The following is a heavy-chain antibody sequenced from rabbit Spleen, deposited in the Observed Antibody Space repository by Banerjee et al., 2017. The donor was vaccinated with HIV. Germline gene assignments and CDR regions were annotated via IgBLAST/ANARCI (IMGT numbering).Heavy chain of an antibody. Sequence: QEQLEESGGDLVKPEGSLTLTCTASGFSFSSNYYMCWVRQAPGKGLEWIACIYAGSSGSTVYASWAGGRFTISKTSSTTVTLQMTSLTAADTATYFCARGSATMTMVITGYYFNLWGPGTLVTVS. D-gene: IGHD2-1*01. V-gene: IGHV1S45*01. CDR3: ARGSATMTMVITGYYFNL. CDR2: IYAGSSGST. CDR1: GFSFSSNYY. J-gene: IGHJ4*01.